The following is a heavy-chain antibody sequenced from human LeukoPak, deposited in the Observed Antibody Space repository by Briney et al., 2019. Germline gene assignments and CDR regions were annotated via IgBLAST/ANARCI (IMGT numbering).Heavy chain of an antibody. CDR1: GGSISSSSYY. J-gene: IGHJ4*02. V-gene: IGHV4-39*07. D-gene: IGHD6-19*01. Sequence: PSETLSLTCTVSGGSISSSSYYWGWIRQPPGKGLEWIGSIYYSGSTYYNPSLKSRVTISVDTSKNQFSLKLSSVTAADTAVYYCAEQSPQMYCFDYWGQGTLVTVSS. CDR2: IYYSGST. CDR3: AEQSPQMYCFDY.